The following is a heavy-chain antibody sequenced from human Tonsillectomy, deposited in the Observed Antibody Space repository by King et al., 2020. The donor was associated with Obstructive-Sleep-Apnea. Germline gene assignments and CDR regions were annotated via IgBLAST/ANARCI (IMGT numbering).Heavy chain of an antibody. CDR1: GGSISSSTYY. V-gene: IGHV4-39*07. CDR3: ARDPTQWLVDY. J-gene: IGHJ4*02. CDR2: IYYSGCT. D-gene: IGHD6-19*01. Sequence: QLQESGPGLVKPSETLSLTCNVSGGSISSSTYYWGWIRQPPGKGLEWIGSIYYSGCTHYNPSLKSRATISLDTSKNQFSLKLSSVTAADTAMYYCARDPTQWLVDYWGQGTLVTVSS.